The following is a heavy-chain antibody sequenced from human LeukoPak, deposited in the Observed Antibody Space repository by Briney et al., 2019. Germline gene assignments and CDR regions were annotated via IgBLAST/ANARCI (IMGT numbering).Heavy chain of an antibody. J-gene: IGHJ4*02. V-gene: IGHV3-30*18. CDR3: AKDMSSSWYAFDY. Sequence: GGSLRLSCAASGFTFSTYGMHWVRQAPGKGLEWLTVISFDGSNIYYADSVKGRFTISRDSSKNTLYLQMNSLRAEDTAVYYCAKDMSSSWYAFDYWGQGTLVTVSS. CDR1: GFTFSTYG. CDR2: ISFDGSNI. D-gene: IGHD6-13*01.